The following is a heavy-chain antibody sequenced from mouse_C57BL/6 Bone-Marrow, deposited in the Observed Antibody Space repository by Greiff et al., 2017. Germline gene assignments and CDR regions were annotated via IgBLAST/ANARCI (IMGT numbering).Heavy chain of an antibody. CDR2: IYPSDGST. Sequence: QVQLQQSDAELVKPGASVKISCKVSGYTFTDHTIHWMKQRPEQGLEWIGYIYPSDGSTKYNEKFKGKATLTADNTSSTAYMQLNSLTSEDSAVYFCARDYEYDDWFAYWGQGTLVTVSA. J-gene: IGHJ3*01. V-gene: IGHV1-78*01. CDR3: ARDYEYDDWFAY. D-gene: IGHD2-4*01. CDR1: GYTFTDHT.